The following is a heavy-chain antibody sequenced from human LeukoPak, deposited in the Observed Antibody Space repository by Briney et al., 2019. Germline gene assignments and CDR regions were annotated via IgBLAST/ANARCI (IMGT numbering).Heavy chain of an antibody. Sequence: SETLSLTCTVSGGSISSSSYYWGWIRQPPGKGLEWIGSIYYSGRTYYNPSFKSRVTISEDTSKNQYSLRLSSVTAADTALYYCAGQYDFWSGSGQKNWFDPWGQGTLVTVSS. CDR2: IYYSGRT. CDR3: AGQYDFWSGSGQKNWFDP. V-gene: IGHV4-39*01. CDR1: GGSISSSSYY. D-gene: IGHD3-3*01. J-gene: IGHJ5*02.